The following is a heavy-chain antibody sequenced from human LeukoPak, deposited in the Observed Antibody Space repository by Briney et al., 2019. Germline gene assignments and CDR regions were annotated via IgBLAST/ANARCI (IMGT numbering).Heavy chain of an antibody. CDR2: IIPIFGTA. Sequence: SVKVSCKAPGGTFSSYAISWVRQAPGQGLEWMGGIIPIFGTANYAQKFQGRVTITTDESTSTAYMELSSLRSEDTAVYYCARDLAFRSSSWYGWFDPWGQGTLVTVSS. D-gene: IGHD6-13*01. CDR1: GGTFSSYA. V-gene: IGHV1-69*05. CDR3: ARDLAFRSSSWYGWFDP. J-gene: IGHJ5*02.